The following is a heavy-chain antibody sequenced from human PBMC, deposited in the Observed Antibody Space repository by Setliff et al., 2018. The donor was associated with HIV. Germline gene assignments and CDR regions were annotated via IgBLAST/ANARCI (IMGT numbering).Heavy chain of an antibody. CDR3: ARSPPTTFWSGYTYYYYMDV. D-gene: IGHD3-3*01. J-gene: IGHJ6*03. Sequence: SETLSLTCTVSGGSISSYYWSWIRQPPGKGLEWIGYIYYSGSTNYNTSLKSRVTISVDTSKNQFSLKLNSVTAADTAVYYCARSPPTTFWSGYTYYYYMDVWG. CDR1: GGSISSYY. CDR2: IYYSGST. V-gene: IGHV4-59*01.